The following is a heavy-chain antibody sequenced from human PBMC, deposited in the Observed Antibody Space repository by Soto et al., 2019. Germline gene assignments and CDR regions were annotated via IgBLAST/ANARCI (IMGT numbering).Heavy chain of an antibody. D-gene: IGHD2-8*02. CDR3: ARDKITGLFNN. CDR1: GGSISSGGSS. CDR2: IYHSGST. J-gene: IGHJ4*02. V-gene: IGHV4-30-2*01. Sequence: SETLSLTCAVSGGSISSGGSSWSWIRQPPGKGLEWIGYIYHSGSTYYNPSLKSRVTISVDRSKNQFSLKLTSVTAADTAVYYCARDKITGLFNNWGQGTLVTVSS.